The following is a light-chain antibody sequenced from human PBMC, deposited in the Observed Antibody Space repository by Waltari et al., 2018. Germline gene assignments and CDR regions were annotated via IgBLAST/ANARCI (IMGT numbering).Light chain of an antibody. V-gene: IGKV4-1*01. J-gene: IGKJ4*01. Sequence: DIVMTQSPDSLAVSLGERATINCKSSQGILDGSNNRTSLAWYQQKPGPSPNLLIYWASTRESGVPDRFSGSGSGTDFSLTISSLQAEDVAVYYCQQYYRVPLTFGGGTKIEIK. CDR3: QQYYRVPLT. CDR1: QGILDGSNNRTS. CDR2: WAS.